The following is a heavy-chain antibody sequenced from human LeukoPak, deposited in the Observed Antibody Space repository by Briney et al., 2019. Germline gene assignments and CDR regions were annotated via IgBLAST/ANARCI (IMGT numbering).Heavy chain of an antibody. CDR3: ARGQQTLTYYYYYYMDV. Sequence: PEGSLRLSCAASGFTVSSNYMSWVRQAPGKGLEWVSVIYSGGSTYYADSVKGRFTISRDNSKNTLYLQMNSLRAEDTAVYYCARGQQTLTYYYYYYMDVWGKGTTVTISS. D-gene: IGHD3-9*01. CDR2: IYSGGST. CDR1: GFTVSSNY. J-gene: IGHJ6*03. V-gene: IGHV3-53*01.